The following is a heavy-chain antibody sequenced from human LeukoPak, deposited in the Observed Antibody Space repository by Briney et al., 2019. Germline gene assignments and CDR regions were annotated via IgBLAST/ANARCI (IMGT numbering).Heavy chain of an antibody. J-gene: IGHJ4*02. Sequence: PGGSLRLSCAASGFTFSSYDMHWVRQATGKGLEWVSGISGSGANTYHADSVKGRFTISRDNSKNTLYVQMNSLRAEDTAVYYCATERGDSPDYWGQGTLVTVSS. D-gene: IGHD2-21*01. CDR1: GFTFSSYD. CDR3: ATERGDSPDY. CDR2: ISGSGANT. V-gene: IGHV3-23*01.